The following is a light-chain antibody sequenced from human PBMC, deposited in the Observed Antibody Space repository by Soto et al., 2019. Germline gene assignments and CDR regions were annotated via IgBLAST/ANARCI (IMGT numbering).Light chain of an antibody. J-gene: IGKJ4*01. Sequence: ANQRLGNNLAWYQQKPGQAPRLLIYDASKRATGITARFSGSGSGTDFTITISILADEDFAVYCCQPRSYRLTFGGGTKVDIK. CDR3: QPRSYRLT. CDR2: DAS. V-gene: IGKV3-11*01. CDR1: QRLGNN.